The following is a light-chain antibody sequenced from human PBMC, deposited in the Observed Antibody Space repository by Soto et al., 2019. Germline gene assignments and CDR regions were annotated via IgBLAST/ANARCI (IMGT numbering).Light chain of an antibody. V-gene: IGKV2-28*01. Sequence: DIVMTQSPLSLPVTPGEPASISCRSSQSLLHSNGYNYLDWYLQKPGQSPQLLIHLGSNRASGVPDRFSGSRLGGYLTLKISRVEAEDVRVYYGMQDLQTPRTFGQGTKVEIK. CDR1: QSLLHSNGYNY. J-gene: IGKJ1*01. CDR2: LGS. CDR3: MQDLQTPRT.